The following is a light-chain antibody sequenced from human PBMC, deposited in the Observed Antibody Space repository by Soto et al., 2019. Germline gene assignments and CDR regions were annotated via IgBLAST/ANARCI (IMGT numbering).Light chain of an antibody. CDR1: SSNIGSNY. V-gene: IGLV1-44*01. Sequence: QPVLIQPPSASGTPGQRVTISCSGSSSNIGSNYVYWFQQLPGAAPKLLINSNNQRPSGVPDRFSGSKSGTSASLAISGLQSEDEADYYCAAWDDSLNGVVFGGGTKLTVL. CDR3: AAWDDSLNGVV. CDR2: SNN. J-gene: IGLJ2*01.